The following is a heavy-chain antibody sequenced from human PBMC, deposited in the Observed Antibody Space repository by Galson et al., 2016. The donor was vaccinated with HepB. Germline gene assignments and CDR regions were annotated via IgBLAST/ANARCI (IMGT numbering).Heavy chain of an antibody. J-gene: IGHJ6*02. CDR3: ARLRPIVARHYDNYDMDV. Sequence: SETLSLTCGVSGGSLTGYYWSWIRQPPGKGLEWIGEINRGGNSNYNPSLKSRVTISVDTTKNQFSLRLKSVTAADTAIYYCARLRPIVARHYDNYDMDVWGQGTTVTVSS. CDR2: INRGGNS. D-gene: IGHD5-12*01. V-gene: IGHV4-34*01. CDR1: GGSLTGYY.